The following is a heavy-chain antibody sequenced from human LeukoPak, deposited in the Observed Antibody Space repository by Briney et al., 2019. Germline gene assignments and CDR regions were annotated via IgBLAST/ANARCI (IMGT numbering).Heavy chain of an antibody. CDR3: ARGFRPHIAAAGRGFGY. Sequence: SETLSLTCTVSGASISSGNYYWGWIRQPPGKGLEWLGSIYYSGDTYNNPPLKSRVTISVDTAKSQFSLRLTSMTAADTAVYYCARGFRPHIAAAGRGFGYWGQGTLVTVSS. CDR2: IYYSGDT. J-gene: IGHJ4*02. D-gene: IGHD6-13*01. V-gene: IGHV4-39*07. CDR1: GASISSGNYY.